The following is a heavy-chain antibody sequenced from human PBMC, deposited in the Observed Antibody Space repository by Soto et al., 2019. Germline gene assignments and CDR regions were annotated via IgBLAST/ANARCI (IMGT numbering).Heavy chain of an antibody. CDR1: GYTFTNYY. J-gene: IGHJ4*02. D-gene: IGHD5-12*01. V-gene: IGHV1-46*01. Sequence: GASVTVSCKASGYTFTNYYMHWVRQAPGQGLEWVGIINPSGGSTTYAQKFQGRITLTTDTSTSTVYMELSSLRSEDTAVYYCVRDADGYNSWAIKDLDNWGQGTLVTGSS. CDR2: INPSGGST. CDR3: VRDADGYNSWAIKDLDN.